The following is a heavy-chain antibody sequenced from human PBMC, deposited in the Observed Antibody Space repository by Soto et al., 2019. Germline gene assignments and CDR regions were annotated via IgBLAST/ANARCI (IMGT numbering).Heavy chain of an antibody. J-gene: IGHJ1*01. Sequence: QLQLQESGPRLVKPSETLSLTCTVSGVSISGTSYYWGWIRQTPAKGLEWIGTIYYSGETFYNPSLKSRVTISIDTSKNHFSLNLTSVTAADTAIYYCARHGSFWGQGALVTVSS. CDR1: GVSISGTSYY. CDR3: ARHGSF. CDR2: IYYSGET. V-gene: IGHV4-39*01. D-gene: IGHD3-16*02.